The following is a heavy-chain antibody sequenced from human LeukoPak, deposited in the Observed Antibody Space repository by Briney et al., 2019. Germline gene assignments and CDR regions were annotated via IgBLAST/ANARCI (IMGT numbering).Heavy chain of an antibody. CDR2: IKQDGSEK. CDR3: ARVSRWGLNHNPHF. J-gene: IGHJ4*02. Sequence: GGSLRLSCAASGFTFSNFWMSWVRQAPGKWLEWVANIKQDGSEKYYVDSVKGRFTISRDNAKNSLYLQMNSLRADDTAVYYCARVSRWGLNHNPHFWGQGTLVTVSS. CDR1: GFTFSNFW. V-gene: IGHV3-7*03. D-gene: IGHD7-27*01.